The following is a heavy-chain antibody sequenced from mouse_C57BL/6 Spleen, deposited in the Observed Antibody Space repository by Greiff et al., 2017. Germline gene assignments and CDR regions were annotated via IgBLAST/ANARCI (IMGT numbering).Heavy chain of an antibody. J-gene: IGHJ2*01. CDR1: GFTFSSYA. CDR3: TRRTGTENYFDY. D-gene: IGHD4-1*01. CDR2: ISSGGDYI. Sequence: EVKLMESGEGLVKPGGSLKLSCAASGFTFSSYAMSWVRQTPEKRLEWVAYISSGGDYIYYADTVKGRFTISRDNARNTLYLQMSSLKSEDTAMYYCTRRTGTENYFDYWGQGTTLTVSS. V-gene: IGHV5S21*01.